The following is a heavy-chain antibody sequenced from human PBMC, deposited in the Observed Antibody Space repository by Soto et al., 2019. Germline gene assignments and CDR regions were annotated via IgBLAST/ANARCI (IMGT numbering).Heavy chain of an antibody. J-gene: IGHJ4*02. V-gene: IGHV3-30-3*01. D-gene: IGHD3-3*01. CDR3: ARDPDYDFWGHFDY. Sequence: QVQLVESGGGVVQPGRSLRLSCAASGFTFSSYAMHWVRQAPGKGLEWVAVISYDGSNKYYADSVKGRFTISRDNSKNTLYLQMNSLRAEDTAVYYCARDPDYDFWGHFDYWGQGTLDTVSS. CDR1: GFTFSSYA. CDR2: ISYDGSNK.